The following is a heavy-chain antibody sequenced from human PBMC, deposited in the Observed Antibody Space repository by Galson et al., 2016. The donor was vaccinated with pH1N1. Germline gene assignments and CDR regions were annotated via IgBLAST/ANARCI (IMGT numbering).Heavy chain of an antibody. V-gene: IGHV4-61*09. J-gene: IGHJ4*02. CDR2: IHTSGST. CDR3: ASGRSPARLYY. D-gene: IGHD2-2*01. CDR1: GTTIGSGSYY. Sequence: TLSLTCPVSGTTIGSGSYYWSWIRQPAGKGLEWIGHIHTSGSTNYNPSLTSRVTISVDTSKNQFSLKVSSVTAADTAVYYCASGRSPARLYYWGQGTVVTVSS.